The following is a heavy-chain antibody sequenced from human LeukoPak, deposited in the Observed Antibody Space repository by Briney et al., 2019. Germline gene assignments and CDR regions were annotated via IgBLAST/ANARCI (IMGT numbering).Heavy chain of an antibody. Sequence: GGSLRLSCAASGFTFNDYGMSWVRQAPGKGLEWVSGINWNGGSTGYADSVKGRFTISRDNAKNSLYLQMNSLRAEDTALYYCARLGIAAAGTPYWFDLWGQGTLVTVSS. CDR1: GFTFNDYG. CDR2: INWNGGST. J-gene: IGHJ5*02. CDR3: ARLGIAAAGTPYWFDL. D-gene: IGHD6-13*01. V-gene: IGHV3-20*04.